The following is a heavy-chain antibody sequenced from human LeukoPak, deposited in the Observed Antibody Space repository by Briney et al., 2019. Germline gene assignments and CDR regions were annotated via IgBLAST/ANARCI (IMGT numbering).Heavy chain of an antibody. CDR1: GCTFTSYY. V-gene: IGHV1-46*01. CDR2: INPSGGST. J-gene: IGHJ4*02. CDR3: AAGNYYGSGSPDPIVEY. Sequence: ASVKVSCKASGCTFTSYYMHWVRQAPGQGLEWMGIINPSGGSTSYAQKFQGRVTMTRDMSTSTVYMELSSLRSEDTAVYYCAAGNYYGSGSPDPIVEYWGQGTLVTVSS. D-gene: IGHD3-10*01.